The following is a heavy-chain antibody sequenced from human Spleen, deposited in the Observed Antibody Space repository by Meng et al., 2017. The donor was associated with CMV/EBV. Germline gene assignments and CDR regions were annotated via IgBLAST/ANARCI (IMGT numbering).Heavy chain of an antibody. CDR2: ISWNSGSI. CDR1: GFTFDDYA. D-gene: IGHD3-22*01. V-gene: IGHV3-9*01. J-gene: IGHJ4*02. Sequence: SLKISCAASGFTFDDYAMHWVRQAPGKGLEWVSGISWNSGSIGYADSVKGRFTISRDNAKNSLYLQMNSLRAEDTALYYCARNYYYDNSGYYWGIYYFDNWGQGTLVTVSS. CDR3: ARNYYYDNSGYYWGIYYFDN.